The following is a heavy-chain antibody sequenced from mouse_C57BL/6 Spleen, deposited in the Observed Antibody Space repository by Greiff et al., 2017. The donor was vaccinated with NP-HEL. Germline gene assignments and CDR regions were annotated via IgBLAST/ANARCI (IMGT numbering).Heavy chain of an antibody. V-gene: IGHV3-1*01. Sequence: VQLQQSGPGMVKPSQSLSLTCTVTGYSITSGYDWHWIRHFPGNKLEWMGYISYSGSTNYNPSLKSRISITHDTSKNHFFLKLNSVTTEDTATYYCARGTPYYAMDYWGQGTSVTVSS. J-gene: IGHJ4*01. CDR2: ISYSGST. CDR3: ARGTPYYAMDY. CDR1: GYSITSGYD.